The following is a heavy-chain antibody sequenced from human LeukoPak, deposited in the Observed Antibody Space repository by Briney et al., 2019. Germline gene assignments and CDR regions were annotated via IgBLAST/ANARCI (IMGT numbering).Heavy chain of an antibody. D-gene: IGHD4-17*01. CDR1: GGTFSSHA. CDR2: IIPIFGTA. CDR3: ARAQNYGDYLSPYDY. J-gene: IGHJ4*02. V-gene: IGHV1-69*05. Sequence: GASVKVSCKASGGTFSSHAISWVRQAPGQGLEWMGGIIPIFGTANYAQKFQGRVTITTDESTSTAYMELSSLRSEDTAVYYCARAQNYGDYLSPYDYWGQGTLVTVSS.